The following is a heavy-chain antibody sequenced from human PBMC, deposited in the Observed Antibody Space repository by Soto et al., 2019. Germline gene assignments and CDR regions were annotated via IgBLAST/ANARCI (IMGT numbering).Heavy chain of an antibody. V-gene: IGHV3-74*01. CDR3: ATGGSGYFTY. D-gene: IGHD3-22*01. Sequence: EVQLVESGGGLVQPGGSLRLSCAASGFTFNTYWMQWVRQAPGKGLVWVSRIKSDGSYTNYADSVKGRFTISRDNAKNTLFLQMNSLGAEDTGVYYCATGGSGYFTYWGQGTLVTVSS. J-gene: IGHJ4*02. CDR1: GFTFNTYW. CDR2: IKSDGSYT.